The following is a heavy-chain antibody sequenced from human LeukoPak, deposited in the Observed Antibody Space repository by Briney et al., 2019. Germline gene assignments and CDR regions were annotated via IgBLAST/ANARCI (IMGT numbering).Heavy chain of an antibody. CDR1: GYTFTGYD. CDR2: INPNSGGT. J-gene: IGHJ5*02. Sequence: ASVKVSFKASGYTFTGYDMHWVRQAPGHGLEWLGWINPNSGGTHYAQKFQGRVTMTRDASISTAYMVLSRLSSAVPAGYSCARDYSAICLAKNWFDPWGQGSLVTVSS. D-gene: IGHD6-13*01. V-gene: IGHV1-2*02. CDR3: ARDYSAICLAKNWFDP.